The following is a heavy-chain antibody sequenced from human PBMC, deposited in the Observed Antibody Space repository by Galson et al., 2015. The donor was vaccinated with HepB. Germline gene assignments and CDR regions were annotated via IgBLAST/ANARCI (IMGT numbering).Heavy chain of an antibody. V-gene: IGHV3-33*08. J-gene: IGHJ3*02. D-gene: IGHD4-17*01. Sequence: SLRLSCAASGFTFSSYGMHWVRQAPGKGLEWVAVIWYDGSNKYYADSVKGRFTISRDNSKNTLYLQMNSLRAEDTAVYYCARDRKGDYGAFDIWGQGTMVTVSS. CDR1: GFTFSSYG. CDR2: IWYDGSNK. CDR3: ARDRKGDYGAFDI.